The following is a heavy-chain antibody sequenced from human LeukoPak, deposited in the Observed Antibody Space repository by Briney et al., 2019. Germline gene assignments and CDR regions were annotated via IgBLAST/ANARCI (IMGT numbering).Heavy chain of an antibody. J-gene: IGHJ4*02. CDR3: ARAETYCGGDCPTEGAIDY. D-gene: IGHD2-21*02. Sequence: PGGSLRLSCAASGFTFSSYWMHWVRQAPGKGLVWVSRINSDGSSTSYADSVKGRFTISRDNAKNTLYLQMISLRVEDTALYYCARAETYCGGDCPTEGAIDYWGQGTLVTVSS. CDR2: INSDGSST. V-gene: IGHV3-74*01. CDR1: GFTFSSYW.